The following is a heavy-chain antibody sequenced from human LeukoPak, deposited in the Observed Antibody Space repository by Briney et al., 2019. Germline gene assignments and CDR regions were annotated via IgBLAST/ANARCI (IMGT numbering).Heavy chain of an antibody. J-gene: IGHJ6*03. CDR3: ARQRALRYFDWSHYYYFYMDV. D-gene: IGHD3-9*01. V-gene: IGHV4-34*01. CDR2: INQSGST. Sequence: SEPLSLTCAVYGGSFSGYYWLWLRPPPGKGLEWIGEINQSGSTNYNPSLKSRVTRSVDTSKNQFSLKLSSVTAADTAVYYRARQRALRYFDWSHYYYFYMDVWGKGTTVTVSS. CDR1: GGSFSGYY.